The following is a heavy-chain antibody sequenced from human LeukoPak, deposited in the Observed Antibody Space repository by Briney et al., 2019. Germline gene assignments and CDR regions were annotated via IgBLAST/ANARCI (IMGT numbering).Heavy chain of an antibody. Sequence: QPGRSLRLSCTASGFTFGDYAMSWFRQAPGKGLEWVSYISSSSSTIYYADSVKGRFTISRDNAKNSLYLQMNSLRAEDTAVYYCARTGTGYWGQGTLVTVSS. CDR1: GFTFGDYA. J-gene: IGHJ4*02. CDR2: ISSSSSTI. V-gene: IGHV3-48*01. D-gene: IGHD1-1*01. CDR3: ARTGTGY.